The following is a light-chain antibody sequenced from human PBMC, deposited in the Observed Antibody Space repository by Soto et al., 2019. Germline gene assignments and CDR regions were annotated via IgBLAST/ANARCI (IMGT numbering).Light chain of an antibody. J-gene: IGKJ2*01. CDR2: GSS. CDR1: QSVTNNY. Sequence: EVVLTQSPGTLSLSPGERATLSCRASQSVTNNYFAWYQQKPGQAPRLLIFGSSDRATGTPDRSSGSGSGTDFTLTISRLEPEDSAVYYCQQYGSSPPYTFGQGTKLEIK. CDR3: QQYGSSPPYT. V-gene: IGKV3-20*01.